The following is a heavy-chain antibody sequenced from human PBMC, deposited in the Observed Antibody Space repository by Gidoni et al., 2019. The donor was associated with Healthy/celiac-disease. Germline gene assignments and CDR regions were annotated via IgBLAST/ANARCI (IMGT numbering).Heavy chain of an antibody. V-gene: IGHV3-33*01. Sequence: QVQLVESGGGVVQPGRSLRLSCAASGFTFSSYGMHWVRQAPGKGLEWVAVIWYDGINKYYADSVKGRFTISRDNSKNTLYLQMNSLRAEDTAVYYCARVRCGGDCYDAFDIWGQGTMVTVSS. CDR2: IWYDGINK. CDR1: GFTFSSYG. J-gene: IGHJ3*02. CDR3: ARVRCGGDCYDAFDI. D-gene: IGHD2-21*02.